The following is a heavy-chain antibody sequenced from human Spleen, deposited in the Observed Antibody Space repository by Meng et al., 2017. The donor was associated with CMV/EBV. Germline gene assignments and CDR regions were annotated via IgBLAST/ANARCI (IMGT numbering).Heavy chain of an antibody. V-gene: IGHV1-2*02. D-gene: IGHD6-6*01. CDR3: AREGATRPSQGFDY. CDR1: GYTFNDYF. Sequence: ASVKVSCKASGYTFNDYFMHWVRQAPGQGLEWIGRINPNSGGTDYAQKFQGRVTMVSDTSISTAYMEVSRLRSDDTALYYCAREGATRPSQGFDYWGRGTLVTVSS. J-gene: IGHJ4*02. CDR2: INPNSGGT.